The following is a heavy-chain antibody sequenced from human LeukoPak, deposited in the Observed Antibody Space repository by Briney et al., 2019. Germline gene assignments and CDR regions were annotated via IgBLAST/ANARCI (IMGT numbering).Heavy chain of an antibody. J-gene: IGHJ6*04. CDR1: GFTFSSYS. CDR2: ISSSSSYI. Sequence: GGSLRLSCAASGFTFSSYSMNWVRQAPGKGLEWVSSISSSSSYIYYADSVKGRFTISRDNAKNSLYLQMNSLRAEDTAVYYCARDTSGIVAAYYYYYGMDVWGKGTTVTVSS. CDR3: ARDTSGIVAAYYYYYGMDV. D-gene: IGHD1-26*01. V-gene: IGHV3-21*01.